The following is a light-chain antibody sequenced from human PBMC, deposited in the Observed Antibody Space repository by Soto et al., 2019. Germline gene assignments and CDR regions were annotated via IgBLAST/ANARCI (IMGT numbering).Light chain of an antibody. V-gene: IGKV3-15*01. CDR2: DAS. CDR3: QQYNSWPPIT. Sequence: EVVMTQSPATLSVSPGERATLSCRAGESVSRNLAWYQQKPGQAPRLLIYDASTRATGIPDRFSGGGSGAEFTLTISSLQSEDFVVYYCQQYNSWPPITFGQGTRLEIK. J-gene: IGKJ5*01. CDR1: ESVSRN.